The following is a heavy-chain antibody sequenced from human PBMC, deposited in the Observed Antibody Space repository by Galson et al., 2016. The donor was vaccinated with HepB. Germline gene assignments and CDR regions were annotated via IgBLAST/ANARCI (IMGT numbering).Heavy chain of an antibody. CDR3: ARDRYSGSYYVGAFDI. V-gene: IGHV1-2*02. CDR2: INPDSGVT. J-gene: IGHJ3*02. CDR1: GYTFTGYY. D-gene: IGHD1-26*01. Sequence: SVKVSCKASGYTFTGYYMHWVRQAPGQGLEWMGWINPDSGVTSYAQKFQGRVTMTRDTSISTVYMELSRLKSADTAIYYCARDRYSGSYYVGAFDIWGQGTMVTVS.